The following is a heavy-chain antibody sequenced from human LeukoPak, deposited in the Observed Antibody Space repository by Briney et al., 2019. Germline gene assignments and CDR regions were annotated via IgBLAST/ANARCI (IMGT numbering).Heavy chain of an antibody. D-gene: IGHD4-17*01. V-gene: IGHV3-23*01. CDR3: AKESLDYGDYPIRH. CDR2: ISGSGGST. Sequence: GGSLRLSCAASGFTFIDYAMSWVRQAPGKGLEWVSGISGSGGSTYYAGSVKGRFTISRDISKNTLYLQMHSLRAEDAAIYYCAKESLDYGDYPIRHWGQGTLVTVSS. CDR1: GFTFIDYA. J-gene: IGHJ4*02.